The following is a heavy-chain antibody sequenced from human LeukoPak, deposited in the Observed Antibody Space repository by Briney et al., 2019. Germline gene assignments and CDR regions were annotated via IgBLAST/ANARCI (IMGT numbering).Heavy chain of an antibody. V-gene: IGHV1-69*04. CDR3: ARGIAVAGNRHHGMDV. Sequence: GSSVKVSCKASGGTFSSYAISWVRQAPGQGLEWMGRIIPIFGIANYAQKFQGRVTITADKPTSTAYMELSSLRSEDTAVYYCARGIAVAGNRHHGMDVWGQGTTVTVSS. D-gene: IGHD6-19*01. J-gene: IGHJ6*02. CDR2: IIPIFGIA. CDR1: GGTFSSYA.